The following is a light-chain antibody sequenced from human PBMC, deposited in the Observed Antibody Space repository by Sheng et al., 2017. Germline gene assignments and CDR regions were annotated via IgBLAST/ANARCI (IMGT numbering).Light chain of an antibody. CDR2: GAS. J-gene: IGKJ1*01. V-gene: IGKV3D-20*02. Sequence: EILLTQSPGTLSLSPGERATLSCRASLTVNTNYLAWYQKRPGQAPRVLIYGASNRATGIPDRFSGSGSGRDFTLTISRLEPEDFAVYYCQQRSNWPRTFGQGTKVEIK. CDR3: QQRSNWPRT. CDR1: LTVNTNY.